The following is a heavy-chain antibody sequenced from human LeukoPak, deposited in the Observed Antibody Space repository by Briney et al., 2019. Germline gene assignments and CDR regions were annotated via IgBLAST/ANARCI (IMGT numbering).Heavy chain of an antibody. CDR2: ISGSGGST. D-gene: IGHD3-22*01. J-gene: IGHJ4*02. Sequence: GGSLRLSCAASGFTFSTYTMSWVRQAPGKGPEWVSLISGSGGSTYYAVSVKGRFTISRDNSKNTLYLQMNSLRVEDTAVYYCARRHDSSGYYYFDYWGQGTLVTVSS. CDR3: ARRHDSSGYYYFDY. V-gene: IGHV3-23*01. CDR1: GFTFSTYT.